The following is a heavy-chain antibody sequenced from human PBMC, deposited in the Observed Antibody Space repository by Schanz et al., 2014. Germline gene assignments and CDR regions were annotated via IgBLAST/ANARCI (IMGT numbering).Heavy chain of an antibody. D-gene: IGHD3-16*02. CDR2: INHSGST. V-gene: IGHV4-34*01. Sequence: QLQLRESGPGLLKPSETLSLTCAVYGGSFSGYYWSWIRQPPGKGLEWIGEINHSGSTNYSPSLGSRVPIQKDGSKTHFFLTRISLTAADTAVYYCARGGGPSHYDHVWGNFRYTHFDYWGQGTLVTVSS. J-gene: IGHJ4*02. CDR1: GGSFSGYY. CDR3: ARGGGPSHYDHVWGNFRYTHFDY.